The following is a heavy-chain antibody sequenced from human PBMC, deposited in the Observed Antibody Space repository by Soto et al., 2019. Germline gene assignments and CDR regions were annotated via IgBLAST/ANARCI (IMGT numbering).Heavy chain of an antibody. Sequence: ASVKVSCKASGYTFSIYGIIWVRQAPGQGLEWMGWISAYNGNTKYAQKIQGRVTMTTDTSTSTAYMELRSLRSDDTAVYYCARDSPPVDYWGQGTLVTVS. J-gene: IGHJ4*02. CDR1: GYTFSIYG. V-gene: IGHV1-18*01. CDR3: ARDSPPVDY. CDR2: ISAYNGNT.